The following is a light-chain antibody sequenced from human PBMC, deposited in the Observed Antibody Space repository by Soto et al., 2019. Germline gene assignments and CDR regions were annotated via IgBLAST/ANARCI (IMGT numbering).Light chain of an antibody. CDR1: QSVSSN. Sequence: EIVMTQSPATLSVSPGERATLSCRASQSVSSNLAWYQQKPGQAPRLLIYGASTRATGIPARFSGSGSGADFPLTINSLQSEDFAVYYCQMYNNWVGTFGGGTKVEIK. V-gene: IGKV3-15*01. J-gene: IGKJ4*01. CDR3: QMYNNWVGT. CDR2: GAS.